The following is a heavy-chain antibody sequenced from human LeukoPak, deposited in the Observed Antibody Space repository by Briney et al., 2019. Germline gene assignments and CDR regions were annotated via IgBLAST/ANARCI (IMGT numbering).Heavy chain of an antibody. J-gene: IGHJ4*02. CDR2: IKQDGSEK. Sequence: PGGSLRLSCAASGFTFSSYWMHWVRQAPGKGLVWVASIKQDGSEKYYVDSVKGRFTISRDNAKSSLYLQMNSLRAEGTALYYCARHSPLWGYWGQGTLVTVSS. CDR3: ARHSPLWGY. CDR1: GFTFSSYW. V-gene: IGHV3-7*01. D-gene: IGHD7-27*01.